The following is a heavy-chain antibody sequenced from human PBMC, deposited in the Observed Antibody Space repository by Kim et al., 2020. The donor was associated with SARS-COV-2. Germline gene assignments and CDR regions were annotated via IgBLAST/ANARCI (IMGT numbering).Heavy chain of an antibody. J-gene: IGHJ3*02. V-gene: IGHV1-18*04. CDR3: ARAGRGLPFPPDAFDI. CDR2: ISAYNGNT. Sequence: ASVKVSCKASGYTFTSYGISWVRQAPGQGLEWMGWISAYNGNTNYAQKLQGRVTMTTDTSTSTAYMELRSLRSDDTAVYYCARAGRGLPFPPDAFDIWGQGTMVTVSS. CDR1: GYTFTSYG. D-gene: IGHD1-26*01.